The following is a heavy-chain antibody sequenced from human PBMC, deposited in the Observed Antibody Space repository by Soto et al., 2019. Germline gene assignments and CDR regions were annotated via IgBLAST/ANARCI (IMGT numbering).Heavy chain of an antibody. V-gene: IGHV3-23*01. Sequence: EVQLLESGGGLVQPGGSLRLSCAASGFTFSSYAMSWVRQAPGKGLEWVSAISGSGGSTYYADSVKGRFTISRDSSENTLYLQMNSLRAEDTAVYYCAKGGRYCSGGNCYSNYWGQGTLVTVSS. D-gene: IGHD2-15*01. CDR1: GFTFSSYA. J-gene: IGHJ4*02. CDR2: ISGSGGST. CDR3: AKGGRYCSGGNCYSNY.